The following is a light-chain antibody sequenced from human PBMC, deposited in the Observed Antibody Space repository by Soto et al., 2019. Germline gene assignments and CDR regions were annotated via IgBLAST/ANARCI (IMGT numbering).Light chain of an antibody. CDR2: GAS. V-gene: IGKV3-20*01. J-gene: IGKJ1*01. CDR1: QSVSSN. CDR3: QQYGRSPWT. Sequence: EVVMTQSPATLSVSPGERATLSCRASQSVSSNLAWYQQKPGQAPRLLIYGASNRATGIPDRFSGSGSGTDFTPTISRLEPEDFAVYYCQQYGRSPWTFGQGTKVDIK.